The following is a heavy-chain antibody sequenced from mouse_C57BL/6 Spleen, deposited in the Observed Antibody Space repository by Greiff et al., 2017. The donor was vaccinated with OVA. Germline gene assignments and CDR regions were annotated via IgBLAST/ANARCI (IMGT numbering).Heavy chain of an antibody. Sequence: QVQLQQSGAELARPGASVKLSCKASGYTFTSYGISWVKQRTGQGLEWIGEIYPRSGNTYYNEKFKGKATLTADKSSSTAYMELRSLTSEDSAVYFCAREVDGYYGAYWGQGTLVTVSA. J-gene: IGHJ3*01. D-gene: IGHD2-3*01. V-gene: IGHV1-81*01. CDR1: GYTFTSYG. CDR2: IYPRSGNT. CDR3: AREVDGYYGAY.